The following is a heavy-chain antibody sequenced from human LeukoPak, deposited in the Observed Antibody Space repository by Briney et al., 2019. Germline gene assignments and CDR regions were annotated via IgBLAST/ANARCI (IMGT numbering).Heavy chain of an antibody. Sequence: PGGSLRLSCAASGFTFSSYSMNWVRQAPRKGLEWVSSISSSSSYIYYADSVKGRFTISRDNAKNSLYLQMNSLRAEDTAVYYCARDQTLAQQPPYYGMDAWGQGTTVTVSS. CDR2: ISSSSSYI. V-gene: IGHV3-21*01. CDR3: ARDQTLAQQPPYYGMDA. D-gene: IGHD6-13*01. CDR1: GFTFSSYS. J-gene: IGHJ6*02.